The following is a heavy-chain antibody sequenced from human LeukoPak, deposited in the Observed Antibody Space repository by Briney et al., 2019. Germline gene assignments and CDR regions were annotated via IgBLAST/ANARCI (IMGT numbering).Heavy chain of an antibody. J-gene: IGHJ4*02. D-gene: IGHD3-16*02. CDR2: IYYSGTT. V-gene: IGHV4-39*01. CDR1: GGSISSSSYY. Sequence: PSETLSLTCTVSGGSISSSSYYWGWIRQPPGKGREWIGSIYYSGTTYYNPSLKSRVTISVDTSKNQFSLKLSSVTAADTAVYYCATWGSYRYYFDYWGQGTLGTVSS. CDR3: ATWGSYRYYFDY.